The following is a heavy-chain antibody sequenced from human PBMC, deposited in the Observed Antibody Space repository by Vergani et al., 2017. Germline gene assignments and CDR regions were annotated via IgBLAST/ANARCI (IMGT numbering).Heavy chain of an antibody. Sequence: QIQLQESGPGLVKPSETLSLTCSVSGYSISRGFYWAWIRQTPEKGLEWIGGMFHTGEASNSPSLQSRVAFSMDPSKNQFSLHLTSVTAADTAVYFCGVIMVRSPRPDNWFDSWGRGTLVTVSS. V-gene: IGHV4-38-2*02. CDR1: GYSISRGFY. D-gene: IGHD3-10*01. J-gene: IGHJ5*01. CDR2: MFHTGEA. CDR3: GVIMVRSPRPDNWFDS.